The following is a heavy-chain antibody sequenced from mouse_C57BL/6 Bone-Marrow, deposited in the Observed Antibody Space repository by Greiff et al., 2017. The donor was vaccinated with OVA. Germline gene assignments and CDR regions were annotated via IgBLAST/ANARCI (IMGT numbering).Heavy chain of an antibody. CDR2: IHPNSGST. D-gene: IGHD2-3*01. J-gene: IGHJ4*01. CDR1: GYTFTSYW. Sequence: QVQLQQPGAELVKPGASVKLSCKASGYTFTSYWMHWVKQRPGQGLEWIGMIHPNSGSTNYTAKFQSKATLTVDKSSRTAYMQLSSLTSEDAAADYCGDDGYYVSMDYWGQGTSVTVSS. CDR3: GDDGYYVSMDY. V-gene: IGHV1-64*01.